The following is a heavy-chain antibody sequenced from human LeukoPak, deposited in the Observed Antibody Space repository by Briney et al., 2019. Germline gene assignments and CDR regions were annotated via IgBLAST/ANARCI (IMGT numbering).Heavy chain of an antibody. CDR3: AKGLSGGSGSYLDY. J-gene: IGHJ4*02. D-gene: IGHD1-26*01. Sequence: GGSLRLSCAASGFTVSSYAMSWVRQAPGKGLEWVSGISGSGGSTYHADSVKGRFTISRDNSKNTLYLQMNSLRAEDTAVYYCAKGLSGGSGSYLDYWGQGTLVTVSS. CDR2: ISGSGGST. CDR1: GFTVSSYA. V-gene: IGHV3-23*01.